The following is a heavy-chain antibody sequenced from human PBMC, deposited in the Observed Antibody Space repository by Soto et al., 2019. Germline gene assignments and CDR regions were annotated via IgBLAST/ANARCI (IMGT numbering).Heavy chain of an antibody. D-gene: IGHD3-3*01. CDR1: GFSFVTYE. V-gene: IGHV3-48*03. J-gene: IGHJ6*02. Sequence: GGSLRLSCAASGFSFVTYEMNWVRQAPGKGLEWLAYISSNGKSMFYADSVRGRFTLSRDNAKNSLYLQMNSLRGEDTAVYYCARPFYDFSSPHYGGGRDYYGMDVWRQGTTVTVSS. CDR2: ISSNGKSM. CDR3: ARPFYDFSSPHYGGGRDYYGMDV.